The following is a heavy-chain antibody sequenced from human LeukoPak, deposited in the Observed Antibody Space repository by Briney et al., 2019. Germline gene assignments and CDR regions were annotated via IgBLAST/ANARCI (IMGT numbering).Heavy chain of an antibody. CDR1: GFTFSSYA. CDR2: TRNKANSYTT. V-gene: IGHV3-72*01. CDR3: ASGRSDSSGYWAFDY. D-gene: IGHD3-22*01. J-gene: IGHJ4*02. Sequence: GGSLRLSCAASGFTFSSYAMSWVRQAPGKGLEWVGRTRNKANSYTTEYAASVKGRFTISRDDSKNSLYLQMNSLKTEDTAVYYCASGRSDSSGYWAFDYWGQGTLVTVSS.